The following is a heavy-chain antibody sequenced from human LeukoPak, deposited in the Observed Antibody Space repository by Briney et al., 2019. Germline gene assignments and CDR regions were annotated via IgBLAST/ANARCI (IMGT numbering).Heavy chain of an antibody. J-gene: IGHJ5*02. CDR3: ARGGNYCSGGSCYRRRNWFDP. Sequence: SETLSLTCAVYGGSFSGYYWSWIRQPPGKGLEWIGEINHSGSTNYNPSLKSRVTISVDTSKNQFSLKLSSVTAADTAVYYCARGGNYCSGGSCYRRRNWFDPWGQGTLVTVSS. D-gene: IGHD2-15*01. CDR2: INHSGST. V-gene: IGHV4-34*01. CDR1: GGSFSGYY.